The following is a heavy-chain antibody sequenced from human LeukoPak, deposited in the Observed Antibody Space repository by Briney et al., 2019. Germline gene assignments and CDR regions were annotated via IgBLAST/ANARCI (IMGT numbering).Heavy chain of an antibody. J-gene: IGHJ4*02. V-gene: IGHV3-49*04. Sequence: GGSLRLSCTVSGLPFSDYAFSWVRQSPGKGLEWVGFIRISTYGATTEYSAPAKDRFTISRDDSRSLAYLQMNNLKMEDTAVYYCATHRLESHDIQFDYWGQGAPVTVSS. CDR1: GLPFSDYA. D-gene: IGHD1-1*01. CDR3: ATHRLESHDIQFDY. CDR2: IRISTYGATT.